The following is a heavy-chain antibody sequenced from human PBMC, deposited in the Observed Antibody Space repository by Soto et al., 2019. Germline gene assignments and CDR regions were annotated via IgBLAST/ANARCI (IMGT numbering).Heavy chain of an antibody. CDR3: TTSIVVVPAAFDY. V-gene: IGHV3-15*01. CDR2: IKSKTDGGTT. D-gene: IGHD2-2*01. CDR1: GFTFSNAW. Sequence: EVQLVESGGGLVKPGGSLRLSCAASGFTFSNAWMSWVRQAPGKGLEWVGRIKSKTDGGTTDYAAPVKGRFTISRDDSKNTLYLQMNSLKTEDTAVYYCTTSIVVVPAAFDYWGQGTLVTVSS. J-gene: IGHJ4*02.